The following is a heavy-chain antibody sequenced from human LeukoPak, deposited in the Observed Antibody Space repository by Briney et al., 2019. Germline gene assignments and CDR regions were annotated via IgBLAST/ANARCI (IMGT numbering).Heavy chain of an antibody. CDR2: IYYSGST. V-gene: IGHV4-39*01. Sequence: PSETLSLTCTVSGGSISSSSYYWGWIRQPPGKGLEWIGSIYYSGSTYYNPSLKSRVTISVDTSKNQFSLKLSSVTAADTAVYYCARVDTVTTQYFDYWGQGALVTVSS. CDR3: ARVDTVTTQYFDY. CDR1: GGSISSSSYY. D-gene: IGHD4-17*01. J-gene: IGHJ4*02.